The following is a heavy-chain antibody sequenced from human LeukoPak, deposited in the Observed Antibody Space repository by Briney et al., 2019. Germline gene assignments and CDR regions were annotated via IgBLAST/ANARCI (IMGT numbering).Heavy chain of an antibody. V-gene: IGHV3-21*01. D-gene: IGHD3-10*01. Sequence: NSGGSLRLSCAASGFTFSSYSMNWVRQAPGKGLEWVSSISSSSSYIYYADSVKGRFTISRDNAKNSLYLQMNSLRAEDTAVYCCARDHGSGTIDYWGQGTLVTVSS. CDR1: GFTFSSYS. J-gene: IGHJ4*02. CDR3: ARDHGSGTIDY. CDR2: ISSSSSYI.